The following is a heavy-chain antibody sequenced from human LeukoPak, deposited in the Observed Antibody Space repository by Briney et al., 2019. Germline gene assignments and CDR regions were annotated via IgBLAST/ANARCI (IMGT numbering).Heavy chain of an antibody. J-gene: IGHJ4*02. V-gene: IGHV4-39*07. CDR3: AGSDLTQDYWDY. CDR1: GGSVSTSSYY. CDR2: IYSSGYT. D-gene: IGHD2-15*01. Sequence: SETLSLACTVSGGSVSTSSYYWGWIGQPPGKGLEWIGRIYSSGYTYYNPSLKSRATISVDTSKNQFSLKLTSVTAADTAVYYCAGSDLTQDYWDYWGQGTLVTVSS.